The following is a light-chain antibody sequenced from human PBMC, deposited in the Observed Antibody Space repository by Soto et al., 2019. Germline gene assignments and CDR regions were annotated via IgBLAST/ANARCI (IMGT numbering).Light chain of an antibody. V-gene: IGKV3-15*01. CDR1: QSVSSN. CDR2: GAS. J-gene: IGKJ5*01. CDR3: QQSSNWPPIT. Sequence: EIVMTQSPATLSVSPGERAALSCRASQSVSSNLAWYQQRPGQAPRLLVYGASTRAAGIPARFSGSGSGTEFTLTITSLQSEDFAVYYCQQSSNWPPITFGQGTRLEI.